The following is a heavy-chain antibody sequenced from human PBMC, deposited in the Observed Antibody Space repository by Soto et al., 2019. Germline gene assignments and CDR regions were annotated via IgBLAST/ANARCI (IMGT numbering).Heavy chain of an antibody. V-gene: IGHV3-21*01. CDR2: ISSSSSYI. Sequence: EVQLVESGGGLVKPGGSLRLSCAASGFTFSSYSMNWVRQAPGKGLEWVSSISSSSSYIYYADSVKGRFTISRDNAKNSLYLQMNSLRAEDTAVYYCARHYDFWSGYYPDYYYYGMDVWGQGTTVTVSS. J-gene: IGHJ6*02. CDR1: GFTFSSYS. CDR3: ARHYDFWSGYYPDYYYYGMDV. D-gene: IGHD3-3*01.